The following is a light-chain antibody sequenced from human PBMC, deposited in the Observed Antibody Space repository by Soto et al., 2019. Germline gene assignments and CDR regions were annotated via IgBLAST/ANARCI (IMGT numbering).Light chain of an antibody. J-gene: IGLJ2*01. CDR3: SSYTSTNSVV. CDR1: SSDVGGYNY. V-gene: IGLV2-14*01. Sequence: QSALTQPASVSGSPGQSIIISCTGTSSDVGGYNYVSWFQQHPGKAPKLIIYEVSNRPSGLSNRFSGSKSGNTASLTISGLQAEDEADYYCSSYTSTNSVVFGGGTKLTVL. CDR2: EVS.